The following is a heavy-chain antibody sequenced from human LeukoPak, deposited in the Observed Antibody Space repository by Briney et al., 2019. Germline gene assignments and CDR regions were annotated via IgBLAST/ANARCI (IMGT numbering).Heavy chain of an antibody. V-gene: IGHV3-48*01. CDR1: GFTFSSYE. CDR2: ISSSSSTI. CDR3: ARVLTGYGDYVFDY. D-gene: IGHD4-17*01. J-gene: IGHJ4*02. Sequence: GGSLRLSCAASGFTFSSYEMNWVRQAPGKGLEWVSYISSSSSTIYYADSVKGRFTISRDNAKNSLYLQMNSLRAEDTAVYYCARVLTGYGDYVFDYWGQGTLVTVSS.